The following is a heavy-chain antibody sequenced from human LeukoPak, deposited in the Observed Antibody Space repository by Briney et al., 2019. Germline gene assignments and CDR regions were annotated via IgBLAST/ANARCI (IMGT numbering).Heavy chain of an antibody. D-gene: IGHD1-1*01. CDR2: IRKDGNEI. CDR3: ARDGDDWNDFDY. Sequence: GGSLRLSCAASGFRFSDSWMTWVRQAPGKGLEWVANIRKDGNEIHYADSVEGRFTISRDNAKTSLYLQMNSLTAEDTGVYCCARDGDDWNDFDYWGQGTLVTVSS. CDR1: GFRFSDSW. V-gene: IGHV3-7*01. J-gene: IGHJ4*02.